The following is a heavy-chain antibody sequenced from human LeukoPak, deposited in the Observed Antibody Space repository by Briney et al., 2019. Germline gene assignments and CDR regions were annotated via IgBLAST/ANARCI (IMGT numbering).Heavy chain of an antibody. CDR1: GFTFSSYW. V-gene: IGHV3-7*01. J-gene: IGHJ6*03. CDR3: ARLRVVVDAYYYYYYMDV. Sequence: QPGGSLRLSCAASGFTFSSYWMSWVRQAPGKGLEWVANIKQDGSEKYYVDSMKGRFTISRDNAKNSLYLQMNSLRAEDTAVYYCARLRVVVDAYYYYYYMDVWGKGTTVTVSS. CDR2: IKQDGSEK. D-gene: IGHD2-15*01.